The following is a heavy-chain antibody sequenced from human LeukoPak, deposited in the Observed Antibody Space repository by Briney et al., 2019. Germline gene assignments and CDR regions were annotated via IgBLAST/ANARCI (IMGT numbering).Heavy chain of an antibody. J-gene: IGHJ4*02. CDR1: GFTFSSYS. D-gene: IGHD4-17*01. CDR3: AGRDDYGDYGFDY. V-gene: IGHV3-21*01. CDR2: ISSSSSYI. Sequence: GGSLRLSCAASGFTFSSYSMNWVRQAPGKGLEWVSSISSSSSYIYYADSVKGRFTTSRDNAKNSLYLQMNSLRAEDTAVYYCAGRDDYGDYGFDYWGQGTLVTVSS.